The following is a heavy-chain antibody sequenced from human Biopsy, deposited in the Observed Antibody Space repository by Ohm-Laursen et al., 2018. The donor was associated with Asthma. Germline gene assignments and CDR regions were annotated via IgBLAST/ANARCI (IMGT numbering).Heavy chain of an antibody. CDR2: IYYSGST. CDR1: GVSISSDY. D-gene: IGHD2-21*02. Sequence: GTLSLTCTVSGVSISSDYWSWIRQPPGKGLEWIGHIYYSGSTNYQPSLKSRVTISVDTSKNQFSLKLRSVTAADAAVYYCARGISRVTGLFDHFDSWGQGTLVPVSS. V-gene: IGHV4-59*01. CDR3: ARGISRVTGLFDHFDS. J-gene: IGHJ4*02.